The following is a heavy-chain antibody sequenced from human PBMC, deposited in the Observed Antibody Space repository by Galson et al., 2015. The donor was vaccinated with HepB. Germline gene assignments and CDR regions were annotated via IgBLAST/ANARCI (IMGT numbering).Heavy chain of an antibody. CDR2: INAGNSNT. CDR1: GYTFDYYV. CDR3: ARALGRTTVERGVTPGY. J-gene: IGHJ4*02. V-gene: IGHV1-3*01. Sequence: SVKVSCKASGYTFDYYVLHWLRQAPGQRLEWMGWINAGNSNTKISQKFEARVIISRDRSATTAYMELTNLRSEDTAAYYCARALGRTTVERGVTPGYWGQGSLVTVSS. D-gene: IGHD3-10*01.